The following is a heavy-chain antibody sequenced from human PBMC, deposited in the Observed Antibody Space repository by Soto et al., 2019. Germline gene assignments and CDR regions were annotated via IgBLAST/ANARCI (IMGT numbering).Heavy chain of an antibody. D-gene: IGHD3-22*01. CDR3: ARNRYYYDSSGYFNNWFDP. CDR1: GFTFSSYW. CDR2: INSDGSST. Sequence: GSLRLSCAASGFTFSSYWMHWVRQAPGKGLVWVSRINSDGSSTSYADSVKGRFTISRDNAKNTLYLQMNSLRAEDTAVYYCARNRYYYDSSGYFNNWFDPWGQGTLVTVSS. J-gene: IGHJ5*02. V-gene: IGHV3-74*01.